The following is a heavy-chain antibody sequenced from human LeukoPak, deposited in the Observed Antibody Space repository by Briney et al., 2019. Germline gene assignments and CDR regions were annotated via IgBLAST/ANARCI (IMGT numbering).Heavy chain of an antibody. Sequence: ETLSLTCAVYGGSFSGYYWSWIRQPPGKGLEWIGVINHSGSTNYNPSLKSRVTISVDTSKNQFSLKLSSVTAADTAVYYCARGGIAVQSAFDIWGQGTMVTVSS. CDR2: INHSGST. D-gene: IGHD6-19*01. CDR1: GGSFSGYY. CDR3: ARGGIAVQSAFDI. J-gene: IGHJ3*02. V-gene: IGHV4-34*01.